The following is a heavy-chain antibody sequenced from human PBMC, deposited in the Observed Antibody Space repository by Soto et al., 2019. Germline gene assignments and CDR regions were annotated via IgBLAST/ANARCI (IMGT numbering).Heavy chain of an antibody. CDR1: GGSISSSNW. V-gene: IGHV4-4*02. CDR2: IYHSGST. D-gene: IGHD6-19*01. CDR3: ARDQGQWLVPKGSFDY. J-gene: IGHJ4*02. Sequence: SETLSLTCAVSGGSISSSNWWSWVRQPPGKGLEWIGEIYHSGSTNYNPSLKSRVTISVDKSKNQFSLKLSSVTAADTAVYYCARDQGQWLVPKGSFDYWGQGTLVTVSS.